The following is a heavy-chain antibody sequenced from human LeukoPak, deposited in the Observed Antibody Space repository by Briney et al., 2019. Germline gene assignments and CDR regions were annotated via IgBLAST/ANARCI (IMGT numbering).Heavy chain of an antibody. CDR2: ISSSSSYI. V-gene: IGHV3-21*01. CDR1: GFTFSSYS. D-gene: IGHD2-2*01. CDR3: ARYVVVPATAFDP. J-gene: IGHJ5*02. Sequence: GGSLRLSCAASGFTFSSYSMNWVRQAPGKGLEWVSSISSSSSYIYYADSVKGRFTISRDNAKNSLYVQMNSLRAEDTAVYYCARYVVVPATAFDPWGQGTLVTVSS.